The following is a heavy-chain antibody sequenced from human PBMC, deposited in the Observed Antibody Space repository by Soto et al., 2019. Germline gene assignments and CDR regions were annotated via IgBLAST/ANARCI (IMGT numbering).Heavy chain of an antibody. CDR2: IYPGDSDT. Sequence: PGESLKISCKGSGYSFTSYWIGWVRQMPGKGLEWMGIIYPGDSDTRYSPSFQGQVTISADKSISTAYLQWSSLKASDTAMYYCVSRKQQLVRTGYYYMDVWGKGTTVTVSS. V-gene: IGHV5-51*01. CDR1: GYSFTSYW. CDR3: VSRKQQLVRTGYYYMDV. D-gene: IGHD6-13*01. J-gene: IGHJ6*03.